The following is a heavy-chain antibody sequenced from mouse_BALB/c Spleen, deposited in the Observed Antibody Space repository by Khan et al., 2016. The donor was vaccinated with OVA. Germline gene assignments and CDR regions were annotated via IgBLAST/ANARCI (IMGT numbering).Heavy chain of an antibody. V-gene: IGHV1-5*01. CDR1: GYTFTSYW. Sequence: VQLKQSGTVLARPGASVKMSCKASGYTFTSYWMHWVKQRPGQGLEWIGAIYPGNSDTRYNEKFKGKAKLTAATSTSTAYMELSSLINEDSSVYYDTGRNWDVTWVDYWGQGTILTVSA. CDR2: IYPGNSDT. D-gene: IGHD4-1*01. J-gene: IGHJ3*01. CDR3: TGRNWDVTWVDY.